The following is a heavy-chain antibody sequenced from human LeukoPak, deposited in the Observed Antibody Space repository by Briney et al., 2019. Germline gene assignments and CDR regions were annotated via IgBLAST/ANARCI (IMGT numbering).Heavy chain of an antibody. D-gene: IGHD3-3*01. V-gene: IGHV3-23*01. J-gene: IGHJ6*03. CDR3: AKGVRFADYYYMDV. Sequence: GGSLRLSCAASGFTFSSYAMSRVRQAPGKGLEWVSAISGSGGSTYYADSVKGRFTISRDSSKNTLYLQMNSLRAEDTAVYYCAKGVRFADYYYMDVWGKGTTVTVSS. CDR2: ISGSGGST. CDR1: GFTFSSYA.